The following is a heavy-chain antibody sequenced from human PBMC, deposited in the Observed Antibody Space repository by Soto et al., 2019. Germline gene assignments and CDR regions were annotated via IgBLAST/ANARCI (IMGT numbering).Heavy chain of an antibody. Sequence: GGSLRLSCAASGFTVSSNYMSWVRQAPGKGLELDSVIYSGGSTYYADSVKGRFTISRDNSKNTLYLQMNSLRAEDTAVYYCARDYSNYQFSFYYMDVWGKGTTVTVSS. D-gene: IGHD4-4*01. CDR2: IYSGGST. J-gene: IGHJ6*03. V-gene: IGHV3-66*01. CDR3: ARDYSNYQFSFYYMDV. CDR1: GFTVSSNY.